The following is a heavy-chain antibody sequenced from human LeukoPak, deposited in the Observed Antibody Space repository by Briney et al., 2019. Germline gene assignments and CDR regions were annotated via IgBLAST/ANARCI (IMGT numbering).Heavy chain of an antibody. V-gene: IGHV1-18*01. D-gene: IGHD3-22*01. Sequence: GASVKVSCKASGYTFTSYGISWVRQAPGQGLEWMGWISAYNGNTNYAQKLQGRVTMTTDTSTSTAYMELRSLRSDDTAVYYCARGDYYDSSGYYYPDYWGQGTLVTVSS. CDR1: GYTFTSYG. J-gene: IGHJ4*02. CDR2: ISAYNGNT. CDR3: ARGDYYDSSGYYYPDY.